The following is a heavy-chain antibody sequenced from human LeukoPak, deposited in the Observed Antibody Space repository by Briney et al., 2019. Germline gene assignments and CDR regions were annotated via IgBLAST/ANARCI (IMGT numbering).Heavy chain of an antibody. J-gene: IGHJ4*02. D-gene: IGHD2-8*01. Sequence: SETLSLTCIVSGGSISSSRYYWGWIRQPPGKGLEWIGSIYYSGSTYHNPSLKSRVTISVDTSKNQFSLNLRSVTATDTAVYYCAMVNGGTSIDYWGQGTLVTVSS. CDR3: AMVNGGTSIDY. CDR1: GGSISSSRYY. CDR2: IYYSGST. V-gene: IGHV4-39*01.